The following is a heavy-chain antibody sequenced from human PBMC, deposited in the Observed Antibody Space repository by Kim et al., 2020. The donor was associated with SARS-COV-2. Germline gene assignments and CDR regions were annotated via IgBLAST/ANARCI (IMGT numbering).Heavy chain of an antibody. Sequence: GGSLRLSCAASGFTFSSYSMNWVRQAPGKGLEWVSSISSSSSYIYYADSVKGRFTISRDNAKNSLYLQMNSLRAEDTAVYYCARTVPAAQWGINYYYYMDVWGKGTTVTVSS. CDR1: GFTFSSYS. V-gene: IGHV3-21*01. D-gene: IGHD2-2*01. CDR2: ISSSSSYI. CDR3: ARTVPAAQWGINYYYYMDV. J-gene: IGHJ6*03.